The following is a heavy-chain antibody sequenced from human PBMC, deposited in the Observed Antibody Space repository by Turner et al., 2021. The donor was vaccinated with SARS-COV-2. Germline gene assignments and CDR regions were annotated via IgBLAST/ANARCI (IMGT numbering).Heavy chain of an antibody. CDR2: INIEGIST. CDR3: ARVGIAAAGPTFYYYYYGMDV. V-gene: IGHV3-74*01. J-gene: IGHJ6*02. CDR1: GCHFSSYC. Sequence: EVQLVESGGGLFQPGGSLRLPCAASGCHFSSYCMHWVGQAPGKGLVWVSRINIEGISTSYADSVKGRFTISRDNAKNTLYLQMNSLRAEDTAVYYCARVGIAAAGPTFYYYYYGMDVWGQGTTVTVSS. D-gene: IGHD6-13*01.